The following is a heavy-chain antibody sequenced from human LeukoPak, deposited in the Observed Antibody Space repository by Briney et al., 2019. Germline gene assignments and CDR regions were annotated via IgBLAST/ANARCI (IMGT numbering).Heavy chain of an antibody. CDR1: GESISGLY. CDR2: IYYSGST. V-gene: IGHV4-59*08. D-gene: IGHD2/OR15-2a*01. CDR3: ATRIFLPGFDY. J-gene: IGHJ4*02. Sequence: SETLSLTCTVSGESISGLYWNWIRQPPGKGLEWLGYIYYSGSTNYNPSLKSRVTISIDTSKNQFSLKLSSVTAADTAVYYCATRIFLPGFDYWGQGTLVTVSS.